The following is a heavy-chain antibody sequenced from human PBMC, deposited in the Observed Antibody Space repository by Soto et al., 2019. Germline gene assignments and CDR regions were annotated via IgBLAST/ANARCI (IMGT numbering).Heavy chain of an antibody. CDR1: GGTFSSYT. D-gene: IGHD3-10*01. CDR2: IIPILGIA. CDR3: AREPFWYYGSGSPTAGYFQH. J-gene: IGHJ1*01. Sequence: GASVKVSCKASGGTFSSYTISWVRQAPGQGLEWMGRIIPILGIANYAQKFQGRVTITADRSTSTAYMELSSLRSEDTAVYYCAREPFWYYGSGSPTAGYFQHWGQGTLVTVSS. V-gene: IGHV1-69*04.